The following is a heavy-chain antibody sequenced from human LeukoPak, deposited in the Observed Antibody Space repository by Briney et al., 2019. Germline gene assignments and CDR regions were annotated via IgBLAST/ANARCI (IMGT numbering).Heavy chain of an antibody. D-gene: IGHD3-22*01. CDR2: ISYDGSNK. CDR3: ARADLPHYYDSSGYTIDY. J-gene: IGHJ4*02. V-gene: IGHV3-30*04. Sequence: PGGSLRLSCAASGFTFSSYAMHWVRQAPGKGLEWVAVISYDGSNKYYADSVKGRFTISRDNSKNTLYLQMNSLRAEDTAVYYCARADLPHYYDSSGYTIDYWGQGTLVTVSS. CDR1: GFTFSSYA.